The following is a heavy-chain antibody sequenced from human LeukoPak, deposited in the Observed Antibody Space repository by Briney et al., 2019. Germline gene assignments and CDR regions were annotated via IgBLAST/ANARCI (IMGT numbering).Heavy chain of an antibody. V-gene: IGHV4-59*08. CDR3: ARYSSSWTGGFDY. D-gene: IGHD6-13*01. J-gene: IGHJ4*02. CDR2: IYCSGST. Sequence: SETLSLTCTVSGGSISSYYWSWIRQPPGKGVEWIGYIYCSGSTNYNPSLKSRVTISVDTSKNQFSLKLSSVTAADTAVYYCARYSSSWTGGFDYWGQGTLVTVSS. CDR1: GGSISSYY.